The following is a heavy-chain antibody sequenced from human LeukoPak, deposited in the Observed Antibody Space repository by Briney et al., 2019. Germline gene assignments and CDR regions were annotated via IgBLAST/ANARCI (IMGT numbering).Heavy chain of an antibody. CDR3: ARVGVYGDYDGGYDAFDI. D-gene: IGHD4-17*01. Sequence: ASVNVSCKASGYTFTSYDINWVRQATGQGLEWMGWMNPNSGNTGYAQKFQGRVTMTRNTSISTAYMELSSLRSEDTAVYYCARVGVYGDYDGGYDAFDIWGQGTMVTVSS. CDR2: MNPNSGNT. CDR1: GYTFTSYD. J-gene: IGHJ3*02. V-gene: IGHV1-8*01.